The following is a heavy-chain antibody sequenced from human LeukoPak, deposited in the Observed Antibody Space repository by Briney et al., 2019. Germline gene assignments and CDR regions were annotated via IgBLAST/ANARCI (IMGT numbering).Heavy chain of an antibody. CDR3: ARGEQLASY. J-gene: IGHJ4*02. D-gene: IGHD6-13*01. CDR1: GGSISSYY. Sequence: PSETLSLTCTVSGGSISSYYWSWIRQPQGKGLEWIGYIYYSGSTNYNPSLKSRVTISVDTSKNQFSLKLSSVTAADTAVYYCARGEQLASYWGQGTLVTVSS. CDR2: IYYSGST. V-gene: IGHV4-59*01.